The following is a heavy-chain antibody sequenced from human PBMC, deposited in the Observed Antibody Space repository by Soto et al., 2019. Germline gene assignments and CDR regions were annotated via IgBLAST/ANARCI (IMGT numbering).Heavy chain of an antibody. CDR2: IKQDGSEK. V-gene: IGHV3-7*03. D-gene: IGHD2-2*01. CDR1: GFTFSSYW. J-gene: IGHJ4*02. CDR3: GSLVPAAIDY. Sequence: PGGSLRLSCAASGFTFSSYWMSWVRQAPGKGLEWVANIKQDGSEKYYVDSVKGRFTISRDNAKNSLYLQMNSLKTEDTAVYYCGSLVPAAIDYWGQGTLVTVSS.